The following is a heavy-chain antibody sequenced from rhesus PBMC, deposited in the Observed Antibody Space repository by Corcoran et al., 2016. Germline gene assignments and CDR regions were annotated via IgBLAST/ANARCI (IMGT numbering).Heavy chain of an antibody. D-gene: IGHD4-23*01. CDR1: GCSISRGYYY. J-gene: IGHJ4*01. Sequence: QVQLQASGPGLVKPSETLSLPCAVSGCSISRGYYYWSWIRPTHGKGLEWIGYITYSGSTSYNPALKSRVTSSRDTAKNQFSLKLSSVTAADTAVYYCARLEAMNTVTSDYFDYWGQVFLVTVSS. CDR3: ARLEAMNTVTSDYFDY. V-gene: IGHV4-122*02. CDR2: ITYSGST.